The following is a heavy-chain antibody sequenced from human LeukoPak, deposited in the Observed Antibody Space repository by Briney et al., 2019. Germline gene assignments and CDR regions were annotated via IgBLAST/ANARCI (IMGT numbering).Heavy chain of an antibody. D-gene: IGHD3-3*01. V-gene: IGHV3-64*02. J-gene: IGHJ4*02. CDR1: GLTFSSHA. CDR3: ARGGYYAATDI. Sequence: GGSLRLSCAASGLTFSSHAMHWVRQAPGKGLEYVSAIVSKGGNTYYADSVRGRFTISRGNSKDTVYLQMGSLRPEDTAVYYCARGGYYAATDIWGQGALVTVSS. CDR2: IVSKGGNT.